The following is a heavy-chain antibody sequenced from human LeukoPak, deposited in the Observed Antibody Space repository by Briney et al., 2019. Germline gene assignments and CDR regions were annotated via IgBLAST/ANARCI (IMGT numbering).Heavy chain of an antibody. J-gene: IGHJ4*02. CDR1: GFTFSSYE. CDR2: IGNSGRPI. V-gene: IGHV3-48*03. D-gene: IGHD5-18*01. Sequence: PGGSLRLSCAASGFTFSSYEMNSVRQAPGKGLEWVSYIGNSGRPIYYADSVKGRFTISRDNAKNSLYLQMNSLRAEDRAVYYCARDPEYSYDYYFDYWGQGTLVTVSS. CDR3: ARDPEYSYDYYFDY.